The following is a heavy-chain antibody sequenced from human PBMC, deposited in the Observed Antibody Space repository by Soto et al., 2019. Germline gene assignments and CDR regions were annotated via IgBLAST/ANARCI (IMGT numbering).Heavy chain of an antibody. CDR3: AKVEERWDLTLHYDS. CDR2: ISYDGPNQ. CDR1: GFTLSSYA. Sequence: VQLVESGGGVVQPGRSLRLSCAASGFTLSSYAMHWVRQAPGKGLEWVAAISYDGPNQYYGDSVKGRFTISRDNSRNMLYLQMDSLRDEDTALYYCAKVEERWDLTLHYDSWGQGTLVTVSS. D-gene: IGHD1-26*01. V-gene: IGHV3-30*18. J-gene: IGHJ4*02.